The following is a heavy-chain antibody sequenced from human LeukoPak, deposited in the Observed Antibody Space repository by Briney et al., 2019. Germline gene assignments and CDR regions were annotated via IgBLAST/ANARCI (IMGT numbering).Heavy chain of an antibody. CDR3: AKDHDYYGSGSYYNY. V-gene: IGHV3-30*02. D-gene: IGHD3-10*01. CDR2: IRYDGSNK. CDR1: GFTFSSYG. J-gene: IGHJ4*02. Sequence: GGSLRLSCAASGFTFSSYGMHWVRQAPGKGLEWVAFIRYDGSNKYYADSVKGRFTISRDNSKNTLYLQMNSLRAEDTAVYYCAKDHDYYGSGSYYNYWGQGTLVTVSS.